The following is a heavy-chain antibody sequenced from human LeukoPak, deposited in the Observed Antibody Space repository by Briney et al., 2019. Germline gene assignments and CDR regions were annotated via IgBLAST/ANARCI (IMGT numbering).Heavy chain of an antibody. J-gene: IGHJ6*02. CDR3: AKVTTSMVQSDYYYYYYGMDV. CDR2: ISGSGGST. D-gene: IGHD3-10*01. Sequence: GGSLRLSCAASGFTFSSYAMSWVRQAPGKGLEWFSAISGSGGSTYYADSVKGRFTISRDNSKNTLYLQMNSLRAEDTAVYYCAKVTTSMVQSDYYYYYYGMDVWGQGTTVTVSS. V-gene: IGHV3-23*01. CDR1: GFTFSSYA.